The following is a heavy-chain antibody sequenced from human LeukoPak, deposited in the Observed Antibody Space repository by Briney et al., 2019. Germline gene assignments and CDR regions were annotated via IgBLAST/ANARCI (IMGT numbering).Heavy chain of an antibody. CDR2: ISWNSGRI. CDR3: AREGGASYYYDSSGSYFDY. J-gene: IGHJ4*02. CDR1: GFTFDDYA. V-gene: IGHV3-9*01. Sequence: GGSLRLSCAASGFTFDDYAMHWVRQAPGKGLEWVSGISWNSGRIGYADSVKGRFTISRDNAKNSLYLQMNSLRPEDTAVYYCAREGGASYYYDSSGSYFDYWGQGTLVTVSS. D-gene: IGHD3-22*01.